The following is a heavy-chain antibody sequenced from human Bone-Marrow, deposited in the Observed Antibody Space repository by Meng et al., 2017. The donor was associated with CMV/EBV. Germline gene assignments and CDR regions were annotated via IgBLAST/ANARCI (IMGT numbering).Heavy chain of an antibody. D-gene: IGHD3-3*01. Sequence: LRLSCTVSGGSISSGGYYWSWIRQHPGKGLEWIGYIYYSGSTYYNPSLKSRVTISVDTSKNQFSLKLSSVTAADTAVYYCARAYYDFWSGYYYLHWFDPWGQGTLVTVSS. CDR2: IYYSGST. CDR1: GGSISSGGYY. V-gene: IGHV4-31*03. CDR3: ARAYYDFWSGYYYLHWFDP. J-gene: IGHJ5*02.